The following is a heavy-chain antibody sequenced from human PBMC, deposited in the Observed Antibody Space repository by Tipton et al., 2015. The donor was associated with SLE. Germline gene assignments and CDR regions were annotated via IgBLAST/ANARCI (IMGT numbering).Heavy chain of an antibody. CDR3: ARRGIKSSTWYYLDY. V-gene: IGHV4-38-2*01. Sequence: TLSLTCAVSGYSISSGNYWGWIRQPPGKGLEWIGSMYHSGSTHYNPSLKSRVTISVDSSKNHFSLRVTSVTAADTAVYYCARRGIKSSTWYYLDYWGQGTLVTVSS. CDR1: GYSISSGNY. CDR2: MYHSGST. D-gene: IGHD6-13*01. J-gene: IGHJ4*02.